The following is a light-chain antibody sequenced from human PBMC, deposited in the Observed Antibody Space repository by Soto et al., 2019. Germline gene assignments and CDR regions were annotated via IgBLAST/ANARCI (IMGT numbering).Light chain of an antibody. J-gene: IGKJ5*01. V-gene: IGKV3-11*01. Sequence: ELVLTHSPAALSLSPVARATLSWSSSQSVSSYLAWYQQKPGQAPRLLIYDASNRATGIPARFSGSGSGTDSTLTIRRLETDHFAVYYCQQRSNWPRGINFGNGKRLELK. CDR1: QSVSSY. CDR2: DAS. CDR3: QQRSNWPRGIN.